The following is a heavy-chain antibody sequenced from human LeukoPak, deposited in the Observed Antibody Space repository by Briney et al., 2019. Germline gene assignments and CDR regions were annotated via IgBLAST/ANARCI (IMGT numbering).Heavy chain of an antibody. Sequence: GGSLRLSCAASGFTFSSYAMHWVRQAPGKGLEWVAVISYDGSNKYYADSVKGRFTISRDNSKNTLYLQMNSLRAEDTAVYYWARAFYEYGGQGPLVTVSS. D-gene: IGHD3-3*01. CDR1: GFTFSSYA. CDR2: ISYDGSNK. V-gene: IGHV3-30-3*01. J-gene: IGHJ4*02. CDR3: ARAFYEY.